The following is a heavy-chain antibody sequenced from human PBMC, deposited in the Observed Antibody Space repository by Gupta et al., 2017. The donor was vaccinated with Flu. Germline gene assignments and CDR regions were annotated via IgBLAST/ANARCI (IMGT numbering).Heavy chain of an antibody. CDR2: TSYDGKNK. CDR3: ARPNSAYSTMQDGFDV. Sequence: KGLEWVAATSYDGKNKYYADSVQGRFTISRDNSKNTLYLQLDSLRPDDSAIFYCARPNSAYSTMQDGFDVWGQGTVVTVSS. V-gene: IGHV3-30*03. J-gene: IGHJ3*01. D-gene: IGHD1-26*01.